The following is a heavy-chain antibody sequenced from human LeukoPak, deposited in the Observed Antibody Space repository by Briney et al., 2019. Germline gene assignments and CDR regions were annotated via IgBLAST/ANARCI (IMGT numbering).Heavy chain of an antibody. Sequence: SGPALVKPTQTLTLTCTFSGFSLSTSGMCVSWIRQPPGKALEWLARIDWDDDKYYSTSLKTRLTISKDTSKNQVVLTMTNMDPVDTATYYCARIREEVDTMVRGVIADAFDIWGQGTMVTVSS. J-gene: IGHJ3*02. D-gene: IGHD3-10*01. CDR1: GFSLSTSGMC. CDR2: IDWDDDK. CDR3: ARIREEVDTMVRGVIADAFDI. V-gene: IGHV2-70*11.